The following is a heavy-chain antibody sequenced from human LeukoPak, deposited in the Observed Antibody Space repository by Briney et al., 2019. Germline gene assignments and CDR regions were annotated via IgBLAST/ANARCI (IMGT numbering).Heavy chain of an antibody. CDR3: ASPLEGGDY. CDR2: IIPIFGTA. D-gene: IGHD1-1*01. J-gene: IGHJ4*02. V-gene: IGHV1-69*13. Sequence: SVKVSCKASGGTFSSDAISWVRQAPQEGLEWMGGIIPIFGTANYAQKFQGRVTITADESTSTAYMELSSLRSEDTAVYYCASPLEGGDYWGQGTLVTVSS. CDR1: GGTFSSDA.